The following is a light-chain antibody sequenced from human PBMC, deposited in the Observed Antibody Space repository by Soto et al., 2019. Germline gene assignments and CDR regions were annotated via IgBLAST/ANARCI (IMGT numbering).Light chain of an antibody. Sequence: DIVLMPSPGPLYLSPGERDTLSCRASPSVSSSYLAWNKQKPGQAPRLLLYGASSRATGIPDRFSGRWSGTDFTVTISRLEPYDFAVYYCQQYCSSPRSCGEGTEMEIK. V-gene: IGKV3-20*01. J-gene: IGKJ2*03. CDR3: QQYCSSPRS. CDR2: GAS. CDR1: PSVSSSY.